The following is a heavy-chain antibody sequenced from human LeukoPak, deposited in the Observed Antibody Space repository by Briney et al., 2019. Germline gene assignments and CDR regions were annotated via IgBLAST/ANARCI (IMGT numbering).Heavy chain of an antibody. CDR2: MSSSGSYI. J-gene: IGHJ4*02. Sequence: GGSLRLSCAASGTTLINHSMNWVRQAPGRGLEWVSSMSSSGSYIYYADSVKGRLTISRDNAGLYLQMNSLRAEDTAVYYCAWLPHDIVTDLDYWGQGTLVTVSS. D-gene: IGHD3-9*01. CDR1: GTTLINHS. CDR3: AWLPHDIVTDLDY. V-gene: IGHV3-21*01.